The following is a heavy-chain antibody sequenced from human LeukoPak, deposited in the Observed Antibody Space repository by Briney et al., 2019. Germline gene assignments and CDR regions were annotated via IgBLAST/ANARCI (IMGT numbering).Heavy chain of an antibody. CDR3: ARPLDYGDYL. V-gene: IGHV1-2*02. Sequence: ASVKVSFKASGYTFTGYYMHWVRQAPGQGLEWMGWINPNSGGTNYAQKFQGRVIMIRDTSISTAYKELSRLRSDDTAVYYCARPLDYGDYLWGQGTLVTVS. J-gene: IGHJ5*02. CDR1: GYTFTGYY. D-gene: IGHD4-17*01. CDR2: INPNSGGT.